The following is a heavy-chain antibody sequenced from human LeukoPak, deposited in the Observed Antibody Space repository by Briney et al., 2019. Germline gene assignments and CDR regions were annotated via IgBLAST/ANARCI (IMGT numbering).Heavy chain of an antibody. CDR1: GYTFTRYY. CDR2: INHNSGGT. D-gene: IGHD5-24*01. J-gene: IGHJ4*02. Sequence: ASVKVSCKASGYTFTRYYMHWVRQAPGQGLEGLGWINHNSGGTKYAPKFTGRVSVTRDTSIRKVYMELSRQRSEEATVYSCARSVEMATTSHFFYCGQGTLFSASS. CDR3: ARSVEMATTSHFFY. V-gene: IGHV1-2*02.